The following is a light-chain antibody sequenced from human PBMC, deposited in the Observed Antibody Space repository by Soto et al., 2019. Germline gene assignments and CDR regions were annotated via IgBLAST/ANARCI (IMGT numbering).Light chain of an antibody. CDR3: QQSYSTPPVT. J-gene: IGKJ4*01. CDR1: QRLNSQ. CDR2: AAS. Sequence: DIQMTQSPSSLSASVGGRVTITCRASQRLNSQLNWSQQNPGKAPKLLIYAASSLQSGVASRFSGSGSGTDFTLTISSLQPEDFATYYCQQSYSTPPVTFGGGTKVDIK. V-gene: IGKV1-39*01.